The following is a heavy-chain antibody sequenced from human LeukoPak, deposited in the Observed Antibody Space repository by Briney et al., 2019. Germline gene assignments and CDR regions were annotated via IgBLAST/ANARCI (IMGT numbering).Heavy chain of an antibody. CDR1: GGSFSGYY. Sequence: SEALSLTCAVYGGSFSGYYWSWIRQPPGKGLEWIGEINHSGSTYYNPSLKSRVTISVDTSKNQFSLKLNSVTAADTAVYYCARHYGPWGQGTLVTDSS. CDR2: INHSGST. V-gene: IGHV4-34*01. CDR3: ARHYGP. D-gene: IGHD3-16*01. J-gene: IGHJ5*02.